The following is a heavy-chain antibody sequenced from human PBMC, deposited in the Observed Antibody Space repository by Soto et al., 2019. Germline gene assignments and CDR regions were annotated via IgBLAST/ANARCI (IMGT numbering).Heavy chain of an antibody. D-gene: IGHD1-20*01. CDR1: GFTFSSYS. CDR3: ARDRYNWKGDYYYGMDV. J-gene: IGHJ6*02. Sequence: GGSLRLSCAASGFTFSSYSMNWVRQAPGKGLEWVSYISSSSSTIYYADSVKGRFTISRDNAKNSLYLQMNSLRDEDTAVYYCARDRYNWKGDYYYGMDVWGQGTTVTVSS. V-gene: IGHV3-48*02. CDR2: ISSSSSTI.